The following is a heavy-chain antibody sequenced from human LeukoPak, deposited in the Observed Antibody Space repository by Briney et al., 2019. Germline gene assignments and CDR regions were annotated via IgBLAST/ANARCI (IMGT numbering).Heavy chain of an antibody. CDR2: ITSSGGTI. CDR1: GFSFSSYS. V-gene: IGHV3-48*01. J-gene: IGHJ4*02. Sequence: WVNLRLSAAASGFSFSSYSMNWVRQAPGKGLEWVSYITSSGGTIYYADSVQGRFTISRDNAKNSLYLQMDNLKGEDTAVYYCARNPSGYSSSGGLDYWGQGTLVTVSS. CDR3: ARNPSGYSSSGGLDY. D-gene: IGHD6-13*01.